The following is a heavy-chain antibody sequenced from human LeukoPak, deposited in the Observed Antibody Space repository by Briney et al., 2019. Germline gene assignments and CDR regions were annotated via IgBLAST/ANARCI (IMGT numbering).Heavy chain of an antibody. Sequence: SQTLSLTCTVSGGPVSSGSYYWSWIRQPPGKGLEWIGYIYYSGSTNYNPSLKSRVTISVDTSKNQFSLKLSSVTAADTAVYYCARARAEAGMVHFDYWGQGTLVTVSS. D-gene: IGHD6-19*01. J-gene: IGHJ4*02. CDR2: IYYSGST. CDR3: ARARAEAGMVHFDY. V-gene: IGHV4-61*01. CDR1: GGPVSSGSYY.